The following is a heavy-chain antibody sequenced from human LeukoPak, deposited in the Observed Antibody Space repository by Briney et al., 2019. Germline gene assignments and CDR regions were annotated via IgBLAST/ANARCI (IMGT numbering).Heavy chain of an antibody. V-gene: IGHV3-53*01. CDR2: IYSGGST. Sequence: AGSLRLSCAASGFTVSSNYMSWVRQAPGKGLEWVSVIYSGGSTYYADSVKGRFTISRDNSKNTLYLQMNSLRAEDTAVYYCARDGGITMVRGVTERYFDYWGQGTLVTVSS. D-gene: IGHD3-10*01. J-gene: IGHJ4*02. CDR3: ARDGGITMVRGVTERYFDY. CDR1: GFTVSSNY.